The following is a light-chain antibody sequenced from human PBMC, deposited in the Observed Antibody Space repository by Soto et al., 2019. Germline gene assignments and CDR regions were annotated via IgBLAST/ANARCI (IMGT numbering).Light chain of an antibody. Sequence: QSALTQPASVSGSHVPSITISCTGTSSDVGGYNYVSWYQQHPGKAPKLMIYYVSNRPSGVYNRFSGSKSGNTASLTIAGLQAEDEADYYCSSYTSSSTLVVFGVGTKLTVL. CDR1: SSDVGGYNY. V-gene: IGLV2-14*01. CDR3: SSYTSSSTLVV. J-gene: IGLJ2*01. CDR2: YVS.